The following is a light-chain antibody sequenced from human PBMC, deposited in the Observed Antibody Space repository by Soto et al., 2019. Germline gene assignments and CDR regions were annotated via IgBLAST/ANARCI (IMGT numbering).Light chain of an antibody. Sequence: DIVMTQSPATLSVAPGERVTFSCRASQGVSRKLAWYQHKPGQAPRLLISGASTEATGIPARFSGSGSGAAFTHTISSLQSEDCPIYYCQEYHTWPITFGGGTKVEIK. J-gene: IGKJ4*01. V-gene: IGKV3-15*01. CDR3: QEYHTWPIT. CDR2: GAS. CDR1: QGVSRK.